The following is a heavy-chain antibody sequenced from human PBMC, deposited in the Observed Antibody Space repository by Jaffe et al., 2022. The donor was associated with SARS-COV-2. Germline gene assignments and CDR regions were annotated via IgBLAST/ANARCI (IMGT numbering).Heavy chain of an antibody. CDR1: GFTFSNAW. D-gene: IGHD5-12*01. CDR3: TTDQGYDSPHFGY. J-gene: IGHJ4*02. V-gene: IGHV3-15*01. CDR2: IKSKTDGGTT. Sequence: EVQLVESGGGLVKPGGSLRLSCAASGFTFSNAWMSWVRQAPGKGLEWVGRIKSKTDGGTTDYAAPVKGRFTISRDDSKNTLYLQMNSLKTEDTAVYYCTTDQGYDSPHFGYWGQGTLVTVSS.